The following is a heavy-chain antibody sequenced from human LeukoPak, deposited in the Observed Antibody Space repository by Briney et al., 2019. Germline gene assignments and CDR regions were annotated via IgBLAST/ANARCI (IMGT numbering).Heavy chain of an antibody. CDR2: IYSGGST. CDR1: GFTVSSNY. V-gene: IGHV3-53*01. CDR3: ARAVYSGSYPATAFDI. J-gene: IGHJ3*02. Sequence: GGSLRLSCAASGFTVSSNYMSWVRQAPGKGLEWVSVIYSGGSTYYADSVKGRFTISRDNSKNTLYLQMNSLRAEDTAVYYCARAVYSGSYPATAFDIWGQGTMVTVSS. D-gene: IGHD1-26*01.